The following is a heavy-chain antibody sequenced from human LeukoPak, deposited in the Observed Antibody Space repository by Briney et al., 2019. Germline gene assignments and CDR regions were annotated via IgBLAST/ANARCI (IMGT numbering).Heavy chain of an antibody. J-gene: IGHJ4*02. Sequence: SETLSLTCTVSGVSINGFYWSWLRQPPGRRLEWIGYISYSGSTYYRPSVKSRLTMSLDTSQNQFSLRLNSVTAADTAIYYCARHVISFGESYSQYSFDYWGQGSLVTVSS. CDR2: ISYSGST. CDR3: ARHVISFGESYSQYSFDY. CDR1: GVSINGFY. V-gene: IGHV4-59*08. D-gene: IGHD3-10*01.